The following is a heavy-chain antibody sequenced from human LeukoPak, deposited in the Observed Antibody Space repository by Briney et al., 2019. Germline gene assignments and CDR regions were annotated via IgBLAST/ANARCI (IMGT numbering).Heavy chain of an antibody. J-gene: IGHJ3*02. CDR3: ARGRLPYYGDYRTDAFDI. CDR2: ISYDGSKK. D-gene: IGHD4-17*01. CDR1: GFTFNNYA. Sequence: TGGSLRLSCAASGFTFNNYAMHWVRQAPGKGLEWVAVISYDGSKKYYADSVKGRFTISRDNSKNTVYLQMNSLRPEDTAMYYCARGRLPYYGDYRTDAFDIWGLGTVVTVSS. V-gene: IGHV3-30*04.